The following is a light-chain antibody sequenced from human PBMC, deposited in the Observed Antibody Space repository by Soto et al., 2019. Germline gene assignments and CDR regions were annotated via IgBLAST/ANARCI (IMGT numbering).Light chain of an antibody. Sequence: ELVLTQSPGTLSLSPGERATLSCRASQSVSSSYLAWYQQKPGQAPRLLIYGASTRATGIPARFSGSGSGTEFTLTISSLQSEDFAVYYCQQYNNWPGFGGGTKVEIK. J-gene: IGKJ4*02. CDR3: QQYNNWPG. V-gene: IGKV3-15*01. CDR1: QSVSSSY. CDR2: GAS.